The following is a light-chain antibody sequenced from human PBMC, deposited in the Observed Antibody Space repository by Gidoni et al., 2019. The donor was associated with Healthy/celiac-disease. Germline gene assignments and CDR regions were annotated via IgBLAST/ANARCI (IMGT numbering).Light chain of an antibody. CDR3: QQTYSSVLT. V-gene: IGKV1-39*01. J-gene: IGKJ4*01. CDR2: AAS. Sequence: DIQMTQSPSSLSASVRDRVTITCRANQSINNYLIWYQQKAGKAPKVLIYAASSLQSGVPSRFSGSGSGTDFTLTISSLQPEDSATYYCQQTYSSVLTFXGXTKVEIK. CDR1: QSINNY.